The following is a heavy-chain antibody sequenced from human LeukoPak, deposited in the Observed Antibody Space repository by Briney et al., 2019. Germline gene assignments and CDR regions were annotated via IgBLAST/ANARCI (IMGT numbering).Heavy chain of an antibody. CDR1: GGTFSSYA. D-gene: IGHD1-7*01. J-gene: IGHJ6*03. V-gene: IGHV1-69*05. CDR3: GWNSVGYYYYYMDV. Sequence: GASVKVSCKASGGTFSSYAISWVRQAPGQGLEWMGGIIPIFGTANYAQKFQGRVTITTDESTSTAYMELSSLRSEDTAVYYCGWNSVGYYYYYMDVWGKGTTVTVSS. CDR2: IIPIFGTA.